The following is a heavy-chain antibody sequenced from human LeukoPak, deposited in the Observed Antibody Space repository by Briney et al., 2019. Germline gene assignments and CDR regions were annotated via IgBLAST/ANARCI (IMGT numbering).Heavy chain of an antibody. D-gene: IGHD2-21*01. CDR1: GFTFSNHA. CDR3: AKNVVFTRYFDS. CDR2: IIGGGRTT. V-gene: IGHV3-23*01. Sequence: GGSLRLSCAASGFTFSNHAMSWIRQAPGKGLQWVSVIIGGGRTTEYADSVKGRFTVSRDNSVNTLSLHMDSLRVEDTAIYYCAKNVVFTRYFDSWGQGTLVTVSS. J-gene: IGHJ4*02.